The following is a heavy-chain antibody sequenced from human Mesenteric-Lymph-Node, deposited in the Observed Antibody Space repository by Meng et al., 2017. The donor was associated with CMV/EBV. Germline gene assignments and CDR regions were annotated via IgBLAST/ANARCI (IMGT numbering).Heavy chain of an antibody. CDR3: ARDLGNIVVVPAAPYNWFDP. V-gene: IGHV1-2*02. CDR1: GYTFTGYY. J-gene: IGHJ5*02. CDR2: INPNSGGT. Sequence: ASVKVSCKASGYTFTGYYMNWVRQAPGQGLEWMGWINPNSGGTNYAQKFQGRVTMTRDTSISTAYMELSRLRSDDTAVYYCARDLGNIVVVPAAPYNWFDPWGQGTLVTVSS. D-gene: IGHD2-2*01.